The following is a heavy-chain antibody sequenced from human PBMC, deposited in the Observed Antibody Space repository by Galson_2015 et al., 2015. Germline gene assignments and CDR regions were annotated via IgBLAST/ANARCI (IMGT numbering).Heavy chain of an antibody. J-gene: IGHJ4*02. D-gene: IGHD5-24*01. CDR3: ARGLQHADY. CDR2: IYTSGST. Sequence: TLSLTCTVSGGSISSGNYFWTWIRQPAGQGLEWIGRIYTSGSTNYNPSLKSRVTISLDTSKNQFSLKLSSVTAADTAVYYCARGLQHADYWGQGTLVTVSS. V-gene: IGHV4-61*02. CDR1: GGSISSGNYF.